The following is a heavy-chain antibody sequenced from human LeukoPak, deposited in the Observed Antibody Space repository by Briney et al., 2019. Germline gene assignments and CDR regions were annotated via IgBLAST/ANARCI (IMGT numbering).Heavy chain of an antibody. V-gene: IGHV1-2*02. D-gene: IGHD5-18*01. J-gene: IGHJ4*02. CDR2: INPNSGGT. CDR3: ARAPPITWIHTFDY. Sequence: RASVKVSCKASGYTFTGYYTHWVRQAPGQGLEWMGWINPNSGGTNYAQKFQGRVTMTRDTSISTAYMELSRLRSDDTAVYYCARAPPITWIHTFDYWGQGTLVTVSS. CDR1: GYTFTGYY.